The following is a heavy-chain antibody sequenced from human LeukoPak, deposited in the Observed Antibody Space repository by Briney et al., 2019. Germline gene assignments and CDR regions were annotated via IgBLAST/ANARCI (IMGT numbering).Heavy chain of an antibody. V-gene: IGHV3-23*01. Sequence: GGSLRLSCAASGFTFSSYAMSWVRQAPGKGLEWVSAISGSGGSTYYADSVKGRFTISRDNSKNSLYLQMNSLRAEDTAVYYCAKNWRFGELLWWGQRTLVTVSS. J-gene: IGHJ4*02. D-gene: IGHD3-10*01. CDR3: AKNWRFGELLW. CDR2: ISGSGGST. CDR1: GFTFSSYA.